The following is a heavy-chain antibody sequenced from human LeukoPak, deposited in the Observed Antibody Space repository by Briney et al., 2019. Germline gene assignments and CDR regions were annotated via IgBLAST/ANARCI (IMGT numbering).Heavy chain of an antibody. CDR2: TYYRSKWYT. CDR1: GDSVSNTNAA. CDR3: ARGNSGVAVARFDY. V-gene: IGHV6-1*01. J-gene: IGHJ4*02. D-gene: IGHD6-19*01. Sequence: SQTLSLTCAISGDSVSNTNAAWNWLRQSPSRGLEWLGRTYYRSKWYTDSAVSVNSRITSNPDTSKNQFSLQLTSVTPEDSAVYYCARGNSGVAVARFDYWGQGTLVTVSS.